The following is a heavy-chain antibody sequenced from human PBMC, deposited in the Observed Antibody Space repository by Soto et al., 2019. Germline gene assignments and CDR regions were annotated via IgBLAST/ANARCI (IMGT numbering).Heavy chain of an antibody. J-gene: IGHJ6*02. CDR3: ARGSSGWNYYYYGMDV. V-gene: IGHV1-8*01. CDR1: GYTFTSYD. D-gene: IGHD6-19*01. CDR2: MNPNSGNT. Sequence: AASVKVSCKASGYTFTSYDINWVRQATGQGLEWMGWMNPNSGNTGYAQKFQGRVTMTRNTSISTAYMELSSLRSEDTAVYYCARGSSGWNYYYYGMDVWGQGTTVTVSS.